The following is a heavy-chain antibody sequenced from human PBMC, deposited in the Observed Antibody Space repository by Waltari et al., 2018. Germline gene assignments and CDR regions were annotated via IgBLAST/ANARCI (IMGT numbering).Heavy chain of an antibody. CDR3: AKVEGGIVTRYYALDI. Sequence: EVQLLESGGGLVQPGGSLRLSCAASGFTVGHSALSWVRQAPGKGLEWISGMSGSSSSTYYADSVKGRFTISRDNSKNTLYLQMNSLRVEDTAVYFCAKVEGGIVTRYYALDIWGQGTMVTVSS. CDR2: MSGSSSST. CDR1: GFTVGHSA. D-gene: IGHD3-16*02. V-gene: IGHV3-23*01. J-gene: IGHJ3*02.